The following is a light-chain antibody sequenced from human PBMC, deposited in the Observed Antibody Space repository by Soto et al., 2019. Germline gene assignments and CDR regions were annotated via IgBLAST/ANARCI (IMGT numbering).Light chain of an antibody. CDR2: AAS. V-gene: IGKV1-33*01. J-gene: IGKJ5*01. CDR3: QQYDTRPTMT. Sequence: IQLTQSPSSLSASVGESVTITCRASQDIDNYLNWYQHRPGEAPTLLIYAASYLETGVPARFSGSGSGTDFSFTITSLQPEDSATYYCQQYDTRPTMTFGQGTRLDI. CDR1: QDIDNY.